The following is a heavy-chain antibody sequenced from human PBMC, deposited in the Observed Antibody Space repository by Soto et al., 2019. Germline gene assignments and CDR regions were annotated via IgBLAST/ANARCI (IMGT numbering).Heavy chain of an antibody. J-gene: IGHJ4*02. CDR2: IYYSGST. Sequence: SETLSLTCTVSGASVSSGSYYWSWIRQPPGKGLEWIGYIYYSGSTNYNPSLKSRVTISVDTSKNQFSLKLSSVTAADTAVYYCAREADILTGYGLWGQGTLVTVSS. D-gene: IGHD3-9*01. CDR1: GASVSSGSYY. V-gene: IGHV4-61*01. CDR3: AREADILTGYGL.